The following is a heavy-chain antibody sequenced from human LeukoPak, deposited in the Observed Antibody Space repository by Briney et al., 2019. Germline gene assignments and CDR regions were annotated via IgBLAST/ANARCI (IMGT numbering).Heavy chain of an antibody. CDR3: ARGGVRHY. V-gene: IGHV3-53*01. J-gene: IGHJ4*02. CDR1: GFTVSSAY. D-gene: IGHD2-8*02. Sequence: GGSLRLSCAASGFTVSSAYMSWVRQAPGKGPAWVSVIYGDGTTYYADSVKGRFTISRDNSENTVFLQMHSLRAEDTAMYYCARGGVRHYWGQGTLVAVSS. CDR2: IYGDGTT.